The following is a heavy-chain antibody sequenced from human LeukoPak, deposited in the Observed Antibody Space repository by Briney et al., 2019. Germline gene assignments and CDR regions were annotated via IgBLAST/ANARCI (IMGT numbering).Heavy chain of an antibody. Sequence: GRSLRLSCAASGFTFSGYDMHWVRQAPGKGLEWVALIRSDGSDKYYADSVEGRFTISRDNSKNTLFLQMNSLRAEDTAVYYCAKDIAAAGGPCAYWGRGTLDTVSS. J-gene: IGHJ4*02. V-gene: IGHV3-33*06. CDR1: GFTFSGYD. CDR3: AKDIAAAGGPCAY. CDR2: IRSDGSDK. D-gene: IGHD6-13*01.